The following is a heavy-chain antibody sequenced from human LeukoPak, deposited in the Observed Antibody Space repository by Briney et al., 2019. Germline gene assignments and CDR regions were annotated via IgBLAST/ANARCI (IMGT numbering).Heavy chain of an antibody. CDR1: GFTFSSYA. CDR2: ISGSGSST. D-gene: IGHD3-22*01. J-gene: IGHJ4*02. V-gene: IGHV3-23*01. CDR3: AKVGNYYDSSGYNY. Sequence: GGSLRLSCAASGFTFSSYAMSWVRQAPGKGLEWVSAISGSGSSTYYADSVKGRFTISRDNSKNSLYLQMNSLRAEDTAVYYCAKVGNYYDSSGYNYWGQGTLVTVSS.